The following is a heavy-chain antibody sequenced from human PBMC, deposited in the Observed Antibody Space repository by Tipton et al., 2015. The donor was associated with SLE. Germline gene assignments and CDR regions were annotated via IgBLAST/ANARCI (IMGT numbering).Heavy chain of an antibody. Sequence: LRLSCTVSGGSISSHYWSWIRQPPGKGLEWIGYIYYSGSTNYNPSLKSRVTISVDTSKNQFSLRLSSVTAADTAVYYCARDSGYSSSFDYWGQGTLVTVSS. D-gene: IGHD6-6*01. CDR1: GGSISSHY. CDR2: IYYSGST. V-gene: IGHV4-59*11. CDR3: ARDSGYSSSFDY. J-gene: IGHJ4*02.